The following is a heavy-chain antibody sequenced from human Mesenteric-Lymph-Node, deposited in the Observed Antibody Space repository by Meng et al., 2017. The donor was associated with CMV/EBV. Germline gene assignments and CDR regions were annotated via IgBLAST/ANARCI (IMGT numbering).Heavy chain of an antibody. CDR3: AKNNDFWSGSFFDY. CDR2: ISGSGGST. D-gene: IGHD3-3*01. J-gene: IGHJ4*02. Sequence: GESLKISCAASGFTFSSYAMSWVRQAPGKGLEWVSAISGSGGSTYYADSVKGRFTISRDNSKNTLYLQMNSLRAEDTAVYYCAKNNDFWSGSFFDYWGQGTLVTVSS. CDR1: GFTFSSYA. V-gene: IGHV3-23*01.